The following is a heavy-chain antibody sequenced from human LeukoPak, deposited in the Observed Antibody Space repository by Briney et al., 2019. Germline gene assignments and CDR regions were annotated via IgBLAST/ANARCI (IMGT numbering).Heavy chain of an antibody. Sequence: GGSLRLSCAASGFTFSSYSMNWVRQAPGKGLEWVSYISSSSSTIYYADSVKGRFTISRDNAKNSLYLQMNSLRVEDTAVYYCARLGYCSGGSCYPIDYWGQGTLVTVSS. J-gene: IGHJ4*02. D-gene: IGHD2-15*01. V-gene: IGHV3-48*01. CDR3: ARLGYCSGGSCYPIDY. CDR1: GFTFSSYS. CDR2: ISSSSSTI.